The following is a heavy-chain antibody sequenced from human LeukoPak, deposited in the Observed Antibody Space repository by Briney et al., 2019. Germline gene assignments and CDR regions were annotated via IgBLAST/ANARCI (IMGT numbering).Heavy chain of an antibody. CDR3: ARDHSSGWFYFDY. Sequence: PGRSLRLSCAASGFTFSSYGMQWVRQAPGKGLEWVAVIWSDGNRKYHADSVKGRFTISRDNSKNTLYLQMNSLRAEDAAVYYCARDHSSGWFYFDYWGQGTLVTVSS. CDR2: IWSDGNRK. CDR1: GFTFSSYG. J-gene: IGHJ4*02. D-gene: IGHD6-19*01. V-gene: IGHV3-33*01.